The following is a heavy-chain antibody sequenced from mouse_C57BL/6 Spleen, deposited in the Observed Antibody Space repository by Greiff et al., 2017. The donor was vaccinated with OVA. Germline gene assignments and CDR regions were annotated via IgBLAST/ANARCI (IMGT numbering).Heavy chain of an antibody. CDR1: GYTFTDYE. Sequence: QVQLKESGAELVRPGASVTLSCKASGYTFTDYEMHWVKQTPVHGLEWIGAIDPETGGTAYNQKFKGKAILTADKSSSTAYMELRSLTSEDSAVYYCTRVAYYSNFDYWGQGTTLTVSS. CDR3: TRVAYYSNFDY. V-gene: IGHV1-15*01. D-gene: IGHD2-5*01. CDR2: IDPETGGT. J-gene: IGHJ2*01.